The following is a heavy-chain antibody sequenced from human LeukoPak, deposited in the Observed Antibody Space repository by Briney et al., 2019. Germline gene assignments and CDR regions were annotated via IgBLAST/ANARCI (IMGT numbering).Heavy chain of an antibody. V-gene: IGHV4-30-4*08. D-gene: IGHD5-18*01. CDR3: ARATWIQLWFDY. J-gene: IGHJ4*02. Sequence: ESSETLSLTCTVSGGSISSGDYYWSWIRQPPGKGLEWIGYIYYSGSTYYNPSLKSQVTISVDTSKNQFSLKLSSVTAADTAVYYCARATWIQLWFDYWGQGTLVTVSS. CDR2: IYYSGST. CDR1: GGSISSGDYY.